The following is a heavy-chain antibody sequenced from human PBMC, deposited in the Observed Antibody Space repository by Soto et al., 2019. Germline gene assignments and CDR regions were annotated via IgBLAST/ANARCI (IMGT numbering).Heavy chain of an antibody. J-gene: IGHJ4*02. CDR1: GLTFSNYA. CDR2: ISYDGTNR. CDR3: ARESSSTVTTGGGGSAKDY. D-gene: IGHD4-17*01. Sequence: QVHLVESGGGVVQPGRSLRLSCAASGLTFSNYAMHWVRQAPGKGLEWVAFISYDGTNRCYPDSVKGRFTISRDNSKNPLYLQMNSLKTEDPAVYYCARESSSTVTTGGGGSAKDYWGQGTLVTVSS. V-gene: IGHV3-30-3*01.